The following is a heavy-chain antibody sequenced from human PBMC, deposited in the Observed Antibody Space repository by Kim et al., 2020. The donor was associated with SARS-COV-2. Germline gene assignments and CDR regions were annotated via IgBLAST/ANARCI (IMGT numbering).Heavy chain of an antibody. J-gene: IGHJ6*02. Sequence: GGSLRLSCAASGFTFSKYWMHWVRQVPGKGLAWVSLINNDGSWTDYADSVKGRFTISRDNAKNTVDLQMNGLRAEDTAVYFCARERGGGNEDAWGQGTT. CDR2: INNDGSWT. V-gene: IGHV3-74*01. CDR1: GFTFSKYW. D-gene: IGHD2-15*01. CDR3: ARERGGGNEDA.